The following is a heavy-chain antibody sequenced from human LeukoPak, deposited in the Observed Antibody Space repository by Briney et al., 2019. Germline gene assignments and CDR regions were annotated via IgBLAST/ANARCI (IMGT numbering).Heavy chain of an antibody. D-gene: IGHD2-2*01. CDR3: ARGPIIDIVIVPAADDYYYMDV. Sequence: ASVKVSCKASGYTLRSYGITWGRQAPGQGLEWMGWISAYNGNTKYPQKLQGRVTMTTDTSTSTAYMELRSLRSDDTAVYYCARGPIIDIVIVPAADDYYYMDVWGKGTTVTVSS. V-gene: IGHV1-18*01. CDR1: GYTLRSYG. CDR2: ISAYNGNT. J-gene: IGHJ6*03.